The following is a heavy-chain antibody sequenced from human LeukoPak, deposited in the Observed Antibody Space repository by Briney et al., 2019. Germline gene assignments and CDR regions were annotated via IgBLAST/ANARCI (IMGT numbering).Heavy chain of an antibody. CDR1: GFTFSRYA. Sequence: GGSLRLSCAASGFTFSRYAMHWVRQVPGKGLEWVAVISYDGSIEYYADSVKGRFTISRDNSKNTLYLQMNSLRPEDTAVYYCARDLEGNPAAFDIWGQGTMVTVSS. V-gene: IGHV3-30-3*01. J-gene: IGHJ3*02. CDR2: ISYDGSIE. CDR3: ARDLEGNPAAFDI. D-gene: IGHD4-23*01.